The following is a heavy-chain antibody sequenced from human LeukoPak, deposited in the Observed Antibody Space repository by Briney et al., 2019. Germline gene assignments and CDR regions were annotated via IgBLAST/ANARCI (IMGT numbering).Heavy chain of an antibody. V-gene: IGHV4-34*01. CDR3: VRAYDY. Sequence: SETLSLTCAVYGGSLSGSNWSWIRRPPGKGLEWIGEIYNSGSTIYNPSLKSRVTISVDTSKNQLSLNLNSVTAADTAVYYCVRAYDYRGQGTLVTVSS. CDR1: GGSLSGSN. CDR2: IYNSGST. J-gene: IGHJ4*02.